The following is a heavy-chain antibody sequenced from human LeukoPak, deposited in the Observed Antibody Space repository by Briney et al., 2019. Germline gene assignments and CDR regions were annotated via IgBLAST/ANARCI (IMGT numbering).Heavy chain of an antibody. J-gene: IGHJ3*02. CDR1: GGSISNYY. CDR3: ARLADDAFDI. CDR2: IYYSGST. Sequence: SETLSLTCTVSGGSISNYYWSWIRQPPGKGLEWIGYIYYSGSTNYNPSLKSRVTISVDTSKNQFSLKLSSVTAADTAVYYCARLADDAFDIWGQGTMVTVSS. V-gene: IGHV4-59*08.